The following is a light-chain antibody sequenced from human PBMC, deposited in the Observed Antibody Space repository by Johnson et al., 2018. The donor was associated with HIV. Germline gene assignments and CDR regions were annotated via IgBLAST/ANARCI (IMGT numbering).Light chain of an antibody. CDR2: DNN. CDR1: SSDMGNYA. Sequence: QLVLTQPPSVSAAPGQKVTISCSGSSSDMGNYAVSWYQQLPGTAPKLLIYDNNKRPSGIPDRFSGSKSGTSATLGITGPQTGDEAEYYCGTWDSSLSAYVFGTGTKVTVL. V-gene: IGLV1-51*01. CDR3: GTWDSSLSAYV. J-gene: IGLJ1*01.